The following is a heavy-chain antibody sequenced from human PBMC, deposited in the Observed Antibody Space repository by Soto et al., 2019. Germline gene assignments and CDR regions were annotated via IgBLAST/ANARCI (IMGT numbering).Heavy chain of an antibody. V-gene: IGHV1-18*01. CDR2: ISAYNGNT. D-gene: IGHD2-21*02. Sequence: QVQLVQSGAEVKKPGASVKVSCKASGYTFTSYGISWVRQAPGQGLEWMGWISAYNGNTNYAQKLQGRVTMTTDTSTSTAYREVRSLRSDDTAVYYCARDSSDCGGDGPPGYWGQGTLVTVSS. CDR1: GYTFTSYG. CDR3: ARDSSDCGGDGPPGY. J-gene: IGHJ4*02.